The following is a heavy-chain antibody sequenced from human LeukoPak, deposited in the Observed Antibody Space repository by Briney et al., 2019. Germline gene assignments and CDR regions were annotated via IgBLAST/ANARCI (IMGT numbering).Heavy chain of an antibody. J-gene: IGHJ5*02. CDR3: ARGTQDTAMLWAWFDP. CDR2: ISSSSSYI. Sequence: GGSLRLSCAASGFTFSSYSMNWVRQAPGKGLEWVSSISSSSSYIYYADSVKGRFTISRDNAKNSLYLQMNSLRAEDTAVYYCARGTQDTAMLWAWFDPWGRGTLVTVSS. V-gene: IGHV3-21*01. CDR1: GFTFSSYS. D-gene: IGHD5-18*01.